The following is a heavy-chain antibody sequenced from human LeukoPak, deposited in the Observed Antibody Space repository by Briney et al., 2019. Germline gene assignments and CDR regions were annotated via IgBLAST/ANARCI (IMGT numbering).Heavy chain of an antibody. J-gene: IGHJ5*02. V-gene: IGHV4-38-2*02. CDR2: IYHSGST. CDR3: AREELLSFDWFDP. Sequence: SETLSLTCTVSGYSISSGYYWGWIRQPPGKGLEWIGSIYHSGSTYYNPSLKSRVTISVDTSKNQFSLKLSSVTAADTAVYYCAREELLSFDWFDPWGQGTLVTVSS. CDR1: GYSISSGYY. D-gene: IGHD1-26*01.